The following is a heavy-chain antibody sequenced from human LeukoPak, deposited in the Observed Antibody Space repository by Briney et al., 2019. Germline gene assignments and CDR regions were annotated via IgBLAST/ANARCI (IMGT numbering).Heavy chain of an antibody. Sequence: ASVKVSCKASGYTFTSYDINWVRQATGQGLEWMGWMNPNSGNTGYAQKFQGRVTMTTDTSTSTAYMELRSLRSDDTAVYYCARGDYGDYYYYYYGMDVWGQGTTVTVSS. V-gene: IGHV1-8*01. CDR1: GYTFTSYD. D-gene: IGHD4-17*01. J-gene: IGHJ6*02. CDR3: ARGDYGDYYYYYYGMDV. CDR2: MNPNSGNT.